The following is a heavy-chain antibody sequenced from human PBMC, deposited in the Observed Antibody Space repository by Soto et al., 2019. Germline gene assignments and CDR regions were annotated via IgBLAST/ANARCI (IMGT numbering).Heavy chain of an antibody. V-gene: IGHV4-39*01. CDR2: IYYSGTT. J-gene: IGHJ4*02. D-gene: IGHD3-16*01. CDR3: ARHLEERRMATTPFDY. Sequence: ASETLSLTCNVSGGSISGTTNYWAWIRQPPGKGPEWIGSIYYSGTTYYKSSLKSRVTISVDAPNNQFSLKVSSVTAADTAVYYCARHLEERRMATTPFDYWGQGTLVTVS. CDR1: GGSISGTTNY.